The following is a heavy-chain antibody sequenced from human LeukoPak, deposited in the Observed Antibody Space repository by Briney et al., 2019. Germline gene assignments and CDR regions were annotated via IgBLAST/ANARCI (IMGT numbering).Heavy chain of an antibody. CDR1: GGSTSSYH. V-gene: IGHV4-59*08. D-gene: IGHD6-19*01. Sequence: SETLSLTCTVSGGSTSSYHWSWIRQPPGKGLEWIGYIYYSGSTNYNPSLKSRVTISVDTSKDQFSLKLSSVTAADTAVYYCARRAYSSGYYYFDYWGQGTQVTVSS. CDR2: IYYSGST. J-gene: IGHJ4*02. CDR3: ARRAYSSGYYYFDY.